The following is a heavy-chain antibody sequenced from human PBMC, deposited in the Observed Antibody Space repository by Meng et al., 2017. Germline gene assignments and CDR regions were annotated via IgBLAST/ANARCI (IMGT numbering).Heavy chain of an antibody. Sequence: GRLGEAGGGLVQPGGSLRLSCAASGFTFSSYWIHWVRQAPGKGLVWVSRINSDGSSTSYADSVKGRFTISRDNAKNTLYLQMNSLRAEDTAVYYCARADYYDSSGYPLGAFDIWGQGTMVTVSS. CDR3: ARADYYDSSGYPLGAFDI. D-gene: IGHD3-22*01. J-gene: IGHJ3*02. CDR2: INSDGSST. V-gene: IGHV3-74*01. CDR1: GFTFSSYW.